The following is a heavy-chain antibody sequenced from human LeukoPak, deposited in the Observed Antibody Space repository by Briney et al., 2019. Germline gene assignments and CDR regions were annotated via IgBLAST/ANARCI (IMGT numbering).Heavy chain of an antibody. CDR3: AKDPSTSEGGSGYDFALLFDY. CDR2: ISYDGSNK. D-gene: IGHD5-12*01. V-gene: IGHV3-30*18. CDR1: GFTFSSYG. J-gene: IGHJ4*02. Sequence: PGGSLRLSCAASGFTFSSYGMHWVRQAPGKGLEWVAVISYDGSNKYYADSVKGRFTTSRDNSKNTLYLQMNSLRAEDTAVYYCAKDPSTSEGGSGYDFALLFDYWGQGTLVTVSS.